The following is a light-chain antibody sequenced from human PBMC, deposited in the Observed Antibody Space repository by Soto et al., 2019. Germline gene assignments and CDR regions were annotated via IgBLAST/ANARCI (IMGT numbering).Light chain of an antibody. Sequence: QSVLTQPPSTSGTPGQRVTISCSGSSSNIGTNTVNWYHQLPGTAPKLLISTNNQRPSGVPYRFSGSKSGTSASLAISGLQSEDEADYYCATWDDSLNGPVFGGGTKLTVL. CDR2: TNN. V-gene: IGLV1-44*01. J-gene: IGLJ2*01. CDR3: ATWDDSLNGPV. CDR1: SSNIGTNT.